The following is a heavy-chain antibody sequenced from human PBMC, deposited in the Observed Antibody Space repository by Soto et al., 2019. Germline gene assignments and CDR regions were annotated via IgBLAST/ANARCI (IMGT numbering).Heavy chain of an antibody. CDR2: IYSAGST. V-gene: IGHV3-66*01. CDR1: GFIVSSSY. Sequence: EVQVVESGGGLVQPGGSLRLSCAASGFIVSSSYMSWVRQAPGKGLEWVAVIYSAGSTYYADSVKGRFTIYRDSSKNTLYLQLDSLRAEDTAGYYCARSPTRTNYEDWFDPWGEGTLVTVSS. CDR3: ARSPTRTNYEDWFDP. J-gene: IGHJ5*02. D-gene: IGHD4-4*01.